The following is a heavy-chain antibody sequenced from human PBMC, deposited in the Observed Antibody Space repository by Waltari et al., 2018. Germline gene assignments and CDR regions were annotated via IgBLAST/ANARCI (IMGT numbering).Heavy chain of an antibody. V-gene: IGHV4-59*01. J-gene: IGHJ6*02. CDR2: IYYSGST. CDR1: GGSISSYY. CDR3: ARDKRSPYDFWSGTRTRYGMDV. Sequence: QVQLQESGPGLVKPSETLSLTCTVSGGSISSYYWSWIRQPPGKGLEWIGYIYYSGSTNSNPALKSRVTISVDTSKNQFSLKLSSVTAADTAVYYCARDKRSPYDFWSGTRTRYGMDVWGQGTTVTVSS. D-gene: IGHD3-3*01.